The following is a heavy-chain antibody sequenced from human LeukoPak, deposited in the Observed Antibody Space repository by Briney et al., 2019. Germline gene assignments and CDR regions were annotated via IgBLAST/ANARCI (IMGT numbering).Heavy chain of an antibody. CDR3: AKLLGYDFWSGYSHFDY. CDR1: GFTFSSYW. Sequence: GGSLRLSCEASGFTFSSYWMGWVRQAPGKGLEWVAHIAQDGSVKHYVNSVKGRFTISRDNSKNTLYLQMNSLRAEDTAVYYCAKLLGYDFWSGYSHFDYWGQGTLVTVSS. V-gene: IGHV3-7*03. D-gene: IGHD3-3*01. CDR2: IAQDGSVK. J-gene: IGHJ4*02.